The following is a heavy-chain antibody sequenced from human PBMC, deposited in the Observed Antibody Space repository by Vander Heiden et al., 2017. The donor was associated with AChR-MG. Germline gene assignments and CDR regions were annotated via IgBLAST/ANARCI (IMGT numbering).Heavy chain of an antibody. CDR3: AQLSPGVSDGN. J-gene: IGHJ4*02. CDR1: GFTFSDYA. Sequence: LSCSVFGFTFSDYAMSWVRQAPGQGLEWVSTLSRDSGTTHYADSVMGRFTISRDNSKNRLFLEMNSLRDDDTAVYYCAQLSPGVSDGNWGQGTLVIVSS. CDR2: LSRDSGTT. V-gene: IGHV3-23*01. D-gene: IGHD3-10*01.